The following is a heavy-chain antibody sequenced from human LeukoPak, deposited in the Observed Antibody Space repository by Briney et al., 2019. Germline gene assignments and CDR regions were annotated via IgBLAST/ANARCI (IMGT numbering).Heavy chain of an antibody. D-gene: IGHD2-15*01. CDR2: MNPNSGNT. J-gene: IGHJ4*02. Sequence: GASVKVSCKASGYTFTSYDINWVRQATGQGLEWMGWMNPNSGNTGYAQKFQGRVTMTRNTSISTAYMELSSLGSEDTAVYYCARGDCSGGSCYPDYWGQGTLVTVSS. CDR1: GYTFTSYD. V-gene: IGHV1-8*01. CDR3: ARGDCSGGSCYPDY.